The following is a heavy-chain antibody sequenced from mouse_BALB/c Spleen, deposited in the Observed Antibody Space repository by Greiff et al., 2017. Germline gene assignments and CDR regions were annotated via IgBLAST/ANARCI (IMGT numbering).Heavy chain of an antibody. D-gene: IGHD1-1*01. Sequence: EVQLQQSGAELVKPGASVKLSCTASGFNIKDTYMHWVKQRPEQGLEWIGRIDPANGNTKYDPKFQGKATITADTSSNTAYLQLSSLTSEDTAVYYCARDRSAYLLRYDYWGQGTTLTVSS. CDR2: IDPANGNT. CDR1: GFNIKDTY. V-gene: IGHV14-3*02. J-gene: IGHJ2*01. CDR3: ARDRSAYLLRYDY.